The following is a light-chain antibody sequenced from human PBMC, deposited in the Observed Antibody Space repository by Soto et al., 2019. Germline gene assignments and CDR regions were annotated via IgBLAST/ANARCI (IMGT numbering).Light chain of an antibody. CDR3: QQYNGWPWT. J-gene: IGKJ1*01. Sequence: DIQMTQSPSTLSASVGDRVTITCRASQSMSSWLAWYQQKPGKAPKVLIYKASTLESGVPSRFSGSGSGTEFTLTISSLQPDDFATYYCQQYNGWPWTFGQGTKVEIK. V-gene: IGKV1-5*03. CDR1: QSMSSW. CDR2: KAS.